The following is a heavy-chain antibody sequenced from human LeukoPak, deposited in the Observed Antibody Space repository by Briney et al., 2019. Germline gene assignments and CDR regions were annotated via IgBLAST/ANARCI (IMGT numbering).Heavy chain of an antibody. Sequence: GGSLRLSCAASGFTFNHYSMNWVRQAPGKGLEWVSSISSSSSYIYYADSVKGRFTISRDNAKNSLYLQMNSLRAEDTAVYYCARGRTAMVTDAFDIWGQGTMVTVSS. J-gene: IGHJ3*02. D-gene: IGHD5-18*01. CDR3: ARGRTAMVTDAFDI. CDR1: GFTFNHYS. V-gene: IGHV3-21*01. CDR2: ISSSSSYI.